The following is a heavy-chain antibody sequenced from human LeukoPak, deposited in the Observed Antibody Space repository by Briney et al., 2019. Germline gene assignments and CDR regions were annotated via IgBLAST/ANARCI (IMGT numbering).Heavy chain of an antibody. Sequence: SETLSLTCTVSGGSISSGDYFWSWIRQPPGKGLEWIGYIYYSGSTYYNPSLKSRVTISVDTSKNQFSLKLSSVTAADTAVYYCARGGSVEYFQHWGQGTLVTVSS. V-gene: IGHV4-30-4*08. CDR1: GGSISSGDYF. CDR2: IYYSGST. CDR3: ARGGSVEYFQH. J-gene: IGHJ1*01.